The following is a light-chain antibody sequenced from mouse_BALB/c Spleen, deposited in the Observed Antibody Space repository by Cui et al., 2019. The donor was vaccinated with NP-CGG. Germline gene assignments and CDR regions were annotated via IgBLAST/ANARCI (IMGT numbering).Light chain of an antibody. V-gene: IGKV8-21*01. CDR2: WAS. J-gene: IGKJ1*01. Sequence: DIVMSQSPSSLAVSAGENVTMSCKSSQSLHNSRTRKNYLAWYQQKPGQSPKLLIYWASTRESGVPDRFTGSGSGTDFTLTISSVQAEDLAVYYCKQSYNLWTFGGGTKLEIK. CDR1: QSLHNSRTRKNY. CDR3: KQSYNLWT.